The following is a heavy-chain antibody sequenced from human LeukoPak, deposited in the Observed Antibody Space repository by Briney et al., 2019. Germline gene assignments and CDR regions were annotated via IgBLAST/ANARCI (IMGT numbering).Heavy chain of an antibody. D-gene: IGHD6-6*01. CDR3: ARIEYSSSFGSYYYYMDV. V-gene: IGHV3-48*04. CDR2: ISSSSSTI. CDR1: GFTFSSYS. Sequence: GGSLRLSCAASGFTFSSYSMNWVRQAPGKGLEWVSYISSSSSTIYYADSVKGRFTISRDNAKNSLYLQMNSLRAEDTAVYYCARIEYSSSFGSYYYYMDVWGKGTTVTVSS. J-gene: IGHJ6*03.